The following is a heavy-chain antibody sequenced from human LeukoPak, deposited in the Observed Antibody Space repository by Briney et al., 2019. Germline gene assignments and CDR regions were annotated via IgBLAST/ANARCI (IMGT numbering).Heavy chain of an antibody. J-gene: IGHJ5*02. V-gene: IGHV3-43*01. CDR2: ISWDGGST. CDR1: GFTFDDYT. D-gene: IGHD1-26*01. CDR3: ARSLVVGATYPYH. Sequence: GGSLRLSCAASGFTFDDYTMHWVRQAPGKGLEWVSLISWDGGSTYYADSVKGRFTISRDNAKNSLYLQLNSLRAEDTAVYYCARSLVVGATYPYHWGQGTLVTVSS.